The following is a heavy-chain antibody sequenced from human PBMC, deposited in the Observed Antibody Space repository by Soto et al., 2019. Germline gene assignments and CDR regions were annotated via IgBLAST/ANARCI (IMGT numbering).Heavy chain of an antibody. J-gene: IGHJ6*02. CDR2: IWYDGSNK. Sequence: GGSLRLSCAASGFTFSSYGMHWVRQAPGKGLEWVAVIWYDGSNKYYADSVKGRFTISRDNSKNTLYLQMNSLRAEDTAVYYCARKTGIAAAGYYYYGMDVWGQGTTVTVSS. D-gene: IGHD6-13*01. CDR3: ARKTGIAAAGYYYYGMDV. CDR1: GFTFSSYG. V-gene: IGHV3-33*01.